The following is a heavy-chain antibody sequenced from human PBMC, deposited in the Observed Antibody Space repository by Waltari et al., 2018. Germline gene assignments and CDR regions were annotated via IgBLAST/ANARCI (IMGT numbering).Heavy chain of an antibody. J-gene: IGHJ5*02. CDR2: INHSGST. Sequence: QVQLQQWGAGLLKPSETLSLTCAVYGGSFSGYYWSWIRQPPGKGLEWIGEINHSGSTNYNPSLKSRVTISVDTSKNQFSLKLSSVTAADTAVYYCARMHTSGIAASGNNWFDPWGQGTLVTVSS. D-gene: IGHD6-13*01. V-gene: IGHV4-34*01. CDR3: ARMHTSGIAASGNNWFDP. CDR1: GGSFSGYY.